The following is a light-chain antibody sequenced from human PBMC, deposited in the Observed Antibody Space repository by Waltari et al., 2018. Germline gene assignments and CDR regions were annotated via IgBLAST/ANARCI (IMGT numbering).Light chain of an antibody. J-gene: IGLJ1*01. CDR3: SSYTSSSTYV. Sequence: QSALTQPASVSGSPGQSITISCTGTSSDVGAYNYVSWYQQHPGKVPKLMVYEVSNRPSGVCNRFSGSKSGNTTSLTISGLQAEDEADYYCSSYTSSSTYVFGTGTSVTVL. CDR1: SSDVGAYNY. V-gene: IGLV2-14*01. CDR2: EVS.